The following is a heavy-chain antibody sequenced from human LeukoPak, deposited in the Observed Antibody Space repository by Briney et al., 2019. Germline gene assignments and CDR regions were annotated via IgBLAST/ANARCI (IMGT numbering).Heavy chain of an antibody. CDR1: GGTFSSYG. Sequence: GASVKVSCKASGGTFSSYGISWVRQAPGQGLEWMGWISAYNGNTNYAQKLQGRVTMTTDTSTSTAYMELRSLRSDDTAVYYCARVSRAKVAPLYAWGQGTLVTVSS. CDR3: ARVSRAKVAPLYA. D-gene: IGHD2-15*01. V-gene: IGHV1-18*01. J-gene: IGHJ4*02. CDR2: ISAYNGNT.